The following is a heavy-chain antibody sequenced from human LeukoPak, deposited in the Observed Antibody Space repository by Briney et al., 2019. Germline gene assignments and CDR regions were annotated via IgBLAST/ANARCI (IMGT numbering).Heavy chain of an antibody. CDR1: GFTFSSYS. D-gene: IGHD3-10*01. CDR2: ISGSGGRT. CDR3: ARESGFRGDAFDI. Sequence: GGSLRLSCAASGFTFSSYSMSWVRQAPGKGLEWVSGISGSGGRTHYADSVKGRFTISRDNSKNSLYLQMNSLRAEDTAVYYCARESGFRGDAFDIWGQGTMVTVSS. V-gene: IGHV3-23*01. J-gene: IGHJ3*02.